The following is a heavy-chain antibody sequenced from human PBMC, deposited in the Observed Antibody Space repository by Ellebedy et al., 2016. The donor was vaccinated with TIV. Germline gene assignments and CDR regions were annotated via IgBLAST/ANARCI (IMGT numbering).Heavy chain of an antibody. D-gene: IGHD4-23*01. J-gene: IGHJ3*02. Sequence: SETLSLXXTVSGGSISSYYWSWIRQFPGKGLEWIGYISYSGATNYNPSLRGRVTISLDTSENQFSLKVTSVTAADTAEYYCARLPYYGSNSRGAVDIWGQGTMVTVSS. CDR1: GGSISSYY. V-gene: IGHV4-59*01. CDR3: ARLPYYGSNSRGAVDI. CDR2: ISYSGAT.